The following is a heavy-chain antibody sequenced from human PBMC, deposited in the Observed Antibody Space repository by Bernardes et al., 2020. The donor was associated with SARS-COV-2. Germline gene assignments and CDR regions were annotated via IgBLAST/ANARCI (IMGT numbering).Heavy chain of an antibody. CDR2: IYYSGST. CDR1: GGSISSGGYY. D-gene: IGHD3-3*01. V-gene: IGHV4-31*03. Sequence: SETLSLTCTVSGGSISSGGYYWSWIRQHPGKGLEWIGYIYYSGSTYYNPSLKSRVTISVDTSKNQFSLKLSSVTAADTAVYYCARGSITIFGVVTEFDYFGQGTLVTVSS. CDR3: ARGSITIFGVVTEFDY. J-gene: IGHJ4*02.